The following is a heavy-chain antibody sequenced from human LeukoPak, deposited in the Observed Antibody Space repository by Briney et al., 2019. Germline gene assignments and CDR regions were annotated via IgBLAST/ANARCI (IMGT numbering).Heavy chain of an antibody. D-gene: IGHD6-13*01. CDR2: INPNSGGT. CDR3: ARGKKAAAGCPDP. CDR1: GYTFTGYY. V-gene: IGHV1-2*02. Sequence: ASVKVSCKASGYTFTGYYMHWVRQAPGQGLDWMGWINPNSGGTNYAQKFQGRITMTRDTSISTAYMELSRLRSDDTAVYYCARGKKAAAGCPDPWGQGTLVTVSS. J-gene: IGHJ5*02.